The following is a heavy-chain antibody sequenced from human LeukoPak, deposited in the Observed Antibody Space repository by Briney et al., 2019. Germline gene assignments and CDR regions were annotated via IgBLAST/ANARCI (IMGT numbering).Heavy chain of an antibody. D-gene: IGHD3-9*01. V-gene: IGHV4-59*01. CDR1: GGSINSYY. CDR3: ARGAWDDILTPFDY. Sequence: SETLSLTCTVSGGSINSYYWSWIQQPPGKGLEWIGYIYYSGSTNYNPSLKSRVTISVDTCKNQFSLKLSSVTAADTAVYYCARGAWDDILTPFDYWGQGTLVTVSS. J-gene: IGHJ4*02. CDR2: IYYSGST.